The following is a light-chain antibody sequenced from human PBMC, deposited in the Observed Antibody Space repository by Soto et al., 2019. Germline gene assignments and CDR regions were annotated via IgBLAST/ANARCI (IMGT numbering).Light chain of an antibody. V-gene: IGKV3-20*01. CDR2: DTS. Sequence: EIFLTQSPGTLSLGQCEIATLSWRASQSLTNSFIAWYQQKPGQAPRLLIYDTSSRATGIPDGFSGSGSGTDFTLTISRLEPEDFAVFFCQQYGTSEIIFGQGTRLEI. CDR3: QQYGTSEII. J-gene: IGKJ5*01. CDR1: QSLTNSF.